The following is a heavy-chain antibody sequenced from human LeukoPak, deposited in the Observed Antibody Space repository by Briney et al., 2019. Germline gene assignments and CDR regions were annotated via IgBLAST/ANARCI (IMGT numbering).Heavy chain of an antibody. V-gene: IGHV3-30*03. J-gene: IGHJ1*01. CDR3: VTVEDDFGEQH. CDR2: ISYDGSNK. D-gene: IGHD1-1*01. CDR1: GFIFSSYG. Sequence: PGRSLRLSCAASGFIFSSYGMHWVRQAPGKGLEWVAVISYDGSNKKYADSVKDRSTISRDNSKNTLYLQMNSLRAEDTVVYYCVTVEDDFGEQHWGQGTLVTVS.